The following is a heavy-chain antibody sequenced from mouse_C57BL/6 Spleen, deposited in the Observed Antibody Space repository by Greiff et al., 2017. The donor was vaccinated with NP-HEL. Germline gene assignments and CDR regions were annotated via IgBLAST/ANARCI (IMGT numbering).Heavy chain of an antibody. J-gene: IGHJ3*01. Sequence: VQLQQSGPELVKPGASVKISCKASGYAFSSSWMNWVKQRPGKGLEWIGRIYPGDGDTNYNGKFKGKATLTADKSSSTAYMQLSSLTSEDSAVYFCAGLGEVFAYWGQGTLVTVSA. V-gene: IGHV1-82*01. D-gene: IGHD3-1*01. CDR1: GYAFSSSW. CDR3: AGLGEVFAY. CDR2: IYPGDGDT.